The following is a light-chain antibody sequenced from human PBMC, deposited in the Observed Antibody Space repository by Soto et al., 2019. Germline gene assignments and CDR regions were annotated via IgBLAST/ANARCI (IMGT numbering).Light chain of an antibody. V-gene: IGLV6-57*04. CDR1: SGSIASNY. CDR2: EDN. Sequence: NFMLTQPHSVSESPGKTVTISCTRSSGSIASNYVQWYQQRPGSAPTTVIYEDNQRPSGVPDRFSGSIDSSSNSASLTISGLETEDEADYYGQSYDSSKPPSVVFGGGTQLTVL. J-gene: IGLJ2*01. CDR3: QSYDSSKPPSVV.